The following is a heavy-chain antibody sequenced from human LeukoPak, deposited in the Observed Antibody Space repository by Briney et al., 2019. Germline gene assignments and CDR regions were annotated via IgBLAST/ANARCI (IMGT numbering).Heavy chain of an antibody. D-gene: IGHD4-11*01. CDR2: IIPIFGTA. CDR1: GGTFSSYA. CDR3: ARVGHGLGNYLGNWFDP. Sequence: SVKVSCKASGGTFSSYAISWVRQAPGQGLEWMGRIIPIFGTANYAQKFQGRVTITTDESTSTAYMELSSLRSDDTAVYYCARVGHGLGNYLGNWFDPGGQGTLVTVSS. V-gene: IGHV1-69*05. J-gene: IGHJ5*02.